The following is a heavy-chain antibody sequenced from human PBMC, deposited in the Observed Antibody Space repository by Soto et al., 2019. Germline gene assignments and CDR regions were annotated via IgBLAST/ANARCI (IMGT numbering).Heavy chain of an antibody. V-gene: IGHV3-30*18. CDR2: ISYDGSNK. D-gene: IGHD5-18*01. CDR3: AKGWLAMVTRHHYYYGMDV. CDR1: GFTFSSYG. Sequence: QVQLVESGGGVVQPGRSLRLSCAASGFTFSSYGMHWVRQAPGKGLEWVAVISYDGSNKYYADSVKGRFTISRDNSKNTLYLQMNSLRAEDTAVYYCAKGWLAMVTRHHYYYGMDVWGQGTTVTVSS. J-gene: IGHJ6*02.